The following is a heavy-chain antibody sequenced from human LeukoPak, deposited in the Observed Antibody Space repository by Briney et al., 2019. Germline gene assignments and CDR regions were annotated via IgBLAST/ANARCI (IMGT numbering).Heavy chain of an antibody. V-gene: IGHV4-59*01. CDR3: ARGRVSSSTWYSTYYYYFYMDV. CDR2: VDHTGST. J-gene: IGHJ6*03. Sequence: SETLSLTCTVSGGSISNYYWSWIRQPPGKGLEWIGYVDHTGSTNFNPSLNGRVSISRDTTNNLFSLRLRSVTAADTAVYFCARGRVSSSTWYSTYYYYFYMDVWGKGTTVTVSS. CDR1: GGSISNYY. D-gene: IGHD1-1*01.